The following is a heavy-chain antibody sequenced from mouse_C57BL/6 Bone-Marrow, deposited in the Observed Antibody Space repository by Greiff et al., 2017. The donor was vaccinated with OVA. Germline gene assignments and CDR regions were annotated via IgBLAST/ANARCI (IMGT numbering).Heavy chain of an antibody. Sequence: QVQLQQPGAELVRPGSSVKLSCKASGYTFTSYWMDWVKQRPGQGLEWIGNIYPSDSETHYNQKFKDKATLTVDKSSSTAYMQLSSLTSEDSAVYYCARSSSSGYPYYFDYWGRGTTLTVSS. CDR1: GYTFTSYW. J-gene: IGHJ2*01. CDR2: IYPSDSET. CDR3: ARSSSSGYPYYFDY. V-gene: IGHV1-61*01. D-gene: IGHD3-2*02.